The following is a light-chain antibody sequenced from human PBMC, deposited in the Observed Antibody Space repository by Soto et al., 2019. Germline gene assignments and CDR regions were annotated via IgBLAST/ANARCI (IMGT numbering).Light chain of an antibody. CDR1: QSVNQK. CDR3: QQFNNWPHT. CDR2: VAS. J-gene: IGKJ2*01. V-gene: IGKV3-15*01. Sequence: EIVLTQSPATLSVSPGERATLSCRASQSVNQKLGWYQQKPGQAPRLLIYVASYRATGIPARFSGSGSGTEYTLTISNLQAEDFGVYYCQQFNNWPHTFGQGTRLEIK.